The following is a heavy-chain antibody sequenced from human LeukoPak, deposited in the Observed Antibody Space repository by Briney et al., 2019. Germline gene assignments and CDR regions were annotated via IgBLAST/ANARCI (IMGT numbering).Heavy chain of an antibody. Sequence: GGSLRLSCTASGLTLGGHDMHWVRQTTGEGLEWVAAVSSGHHAFYAGSVKGQFTVSREDAKNSLYLQMNSLRAGDTAVYYCVREARGYHYTYFDYWGQGSLVTVSS. J-gene: IGHJ4*02. CDR1: GLTLGGHD. V-gene: IGHV3-13*01. CDR3: VREARGYHYTYFDY. D-gene: IGHD5-18*01. CDR2: VSSGHHA.